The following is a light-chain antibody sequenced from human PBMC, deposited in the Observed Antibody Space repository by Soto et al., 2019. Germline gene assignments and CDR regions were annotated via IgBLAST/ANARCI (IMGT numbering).Light chain of an antibody. CDR1: QSVSSD. J-gene: IGKJ1*01. CDR2: GAS. V-gene: IGKV3-15*01. CDR3: QQYNNGPT. Sequence: EIVMTQSPATLSVSPGERATLSCRASQSVSSDLAWYQQKPGQAPRLLVYGASTRATGIPARFSGSGSGTEFALTISSRQSEDLAIYFCQQYNNGPTFGQGTKVEIK.